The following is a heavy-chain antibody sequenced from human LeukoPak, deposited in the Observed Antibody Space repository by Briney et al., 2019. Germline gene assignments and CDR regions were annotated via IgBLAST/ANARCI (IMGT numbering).Heavy chain of an antibody. D-gene: IGHD3-9*01. CDR1: GFSLSTSGVG. V-gene: IGHV2-5*01. Sequence: SGPTLVNPTQTLTLTCTFSGFSLSTSGVGVGWIRQPPGKALEWLALIYWNDDKRYSPSLKSRLTITKDTSKNQVVLTMTNMDPVDTATYYCAHRGVLRYFDWSSCYFDYWGQGTLVTVSS. CDR2: IYWNDDK. CDR3: AHRGVLRYFDWSSCYFDY. J-gene: IGHJ4*02.